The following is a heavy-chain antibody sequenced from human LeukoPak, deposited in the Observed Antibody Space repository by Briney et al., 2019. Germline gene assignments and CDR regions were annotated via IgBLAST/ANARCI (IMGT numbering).Heavy chain of an antibody. D-gene: IGHD3-10*01. V-gene: IGHV3-23*01. CDR3: AKVIGITMVRAHLSYFDY. Sequence: GGSLRLSCAASGFTFSSYAMSWVRQAPGKGLEWVSAISGSGGSTYYADSVKGRFTISRDNSKNTLYLQMNSLRAEDTAVYYCAKVIGITMVRAHLSYFDYWGQGTLVIVSS. CDR2: ISGSGGST. J-gene: IGHJ4*02. CDR1: GFTFSSYA.